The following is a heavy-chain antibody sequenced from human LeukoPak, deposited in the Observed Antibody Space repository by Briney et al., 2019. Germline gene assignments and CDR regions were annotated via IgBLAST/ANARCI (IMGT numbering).Heavy chain of an antibody. Sequence: PGGSLRLSCAASGFIFSSYAMSWVRQGPARGLEWLSSLRGDGETFYAESVKGRFTLSRDEPRNMVYFQLNNLRVEDTAVYYCAKASWVSTADAVLWGQGVLVTVSS. CDR2: LRGDGET. CDR3: AKASWVSTADAVL. D-gene: IGHD2-8*01. V-gene: IGHV3-23*01. J-gene: IGHJ4*02. CDR1: GFIFSSYA.